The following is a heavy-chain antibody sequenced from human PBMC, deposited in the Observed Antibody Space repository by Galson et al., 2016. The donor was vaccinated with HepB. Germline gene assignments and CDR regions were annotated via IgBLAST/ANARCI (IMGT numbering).Heavy chain of an antibody. V-gene: IGHV6-1*01. D-gene: IGHD1-1*01. CDR2: TYYGSQWHY. CDR3: ARGKFASGFDH. Sequence: CAISGDSVSSDTTAWNWIRQSPSRGLEWLGRTYYGSQWHYDYAVSLRSRITVNQDTSTNHFSLQLNSVTPEDTAVYYCARGKFASGFDHWGQGTLVTVSS. J-gene: IGHJ4*02. CDR1: GDSVSSDTTA.